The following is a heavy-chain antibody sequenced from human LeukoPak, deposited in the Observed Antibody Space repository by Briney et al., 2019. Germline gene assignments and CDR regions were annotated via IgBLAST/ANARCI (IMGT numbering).Heavy chain of an antibody. CDR2: INSDGSST. Sequence: GGSLRLSCAASGPTVSSYWTHWVRHAPGKGLVWVSRINSDGSSTSYADSVKRRFTISRDNAKNALYLQINRLRAEDTAVYYCARDHSLAAASNFDYWGQGTLVTVSS. V-gene: IGHV3-74*01. CDR1: GPTVSSYW. J-gene: IGHJ4*02. D-gene: IGHD6-13*01. CDR3: ARDHSLAAASNFDY.